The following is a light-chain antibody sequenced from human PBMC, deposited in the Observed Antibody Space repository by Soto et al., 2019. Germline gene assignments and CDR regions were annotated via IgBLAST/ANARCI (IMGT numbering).Light chain of an antibody. CDR3: QQYNNWPPKT. Sequence: EIVMTQSPAPLSVSPGERATLSCRASQSVSSNLAWYQQKPGQAPRLLIYGASTRATGIPARFSGSGSGTEFTLTISSLQSEDFAVYSCQQYNNWPPKTFGQGTKLEIK. CDR1: QSVSSN. V-gene: IGKV3-15*01. CDR2: GAS. J-gene: IGKJ2*01.